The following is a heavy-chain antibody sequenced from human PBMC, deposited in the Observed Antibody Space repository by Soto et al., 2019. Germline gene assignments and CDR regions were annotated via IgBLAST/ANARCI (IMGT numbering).Heavy chain of an antibody. CDR3: ARQSGDQPEYYYYYYYMDV. Sequence: QVQLVESGGGVVQPGRSLRLSCAASGFTFSSYGMHWVRQAPGKGLEWVAVIWYDGSNKYYADSVKGRFTISRDNSKNTLYLQMNSLRAEDTAVYYCARQSGDQPEYYYYYYYMDVWGKGTTVTVSS. D-gene: IGHD4-17*01. V-gene: IGHV3-33*01. CDR1: GFTFSSYG. J-gene: IGHJ6*03. CDR2: IWYDGSNK.